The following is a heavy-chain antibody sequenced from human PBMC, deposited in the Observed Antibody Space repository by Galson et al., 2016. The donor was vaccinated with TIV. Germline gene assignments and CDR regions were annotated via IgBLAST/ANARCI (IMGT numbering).Heavy chain of an antibody. J-gene: IGHJ3*02. Sequence: SLRLSCAVSGFTFSSYSMNWVRQAPGKGLEWVASISTTSNYIYYADSVKGRFTISRDNAEDSLYLQINSLRAEDTALYYCARRGNYFSDAFDIWSQGTMVTVSS. CDR3: ARRGNYFSDAFDI. CDR2: ISTTSNYI. CDR1: GFTFSSYS. D-gene: IGHD1-7*01. V-gene: IGHV3-21*01.